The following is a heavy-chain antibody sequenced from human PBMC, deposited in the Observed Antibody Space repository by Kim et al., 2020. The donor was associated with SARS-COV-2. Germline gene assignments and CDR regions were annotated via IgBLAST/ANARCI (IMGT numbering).Heavy chain of an antibody. J-gene: IGHJ6*02. Sequence: QGRITMTRDTSTSTVYMELSSLRSEDTAVYYCARDSGIVLMVYVSYGMDVWGQGTTVTVSS. D-gene: IGHD2-8*01. V-gene: IGHV1-46*01. CDR3: ARDSGIVLMVYVSYGMDV.